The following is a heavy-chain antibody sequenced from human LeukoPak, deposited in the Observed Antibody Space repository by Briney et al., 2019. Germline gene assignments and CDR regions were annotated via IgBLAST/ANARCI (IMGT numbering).Heavy chain of an antibody. V-gene: IGHV3-49*04. Sequence: GGAVRLSCTASGFTFCDYAMSWVRQAPGKGLGWVGFFNSKAYGGTAEYAASVKGRFTISRDDSKSIAYLQMNSLKTEETAVYYCTKSGTAIVGTTAAYYFDYWGEGTLVTVSS. CDR3: TKSGTAIVGTTAAYYFDY. CDR2: FNSKAYGGTA. D-gene: IGHD1-26*01. CDR1: GFTFCDYA. J-gene: IGHJ4*02.